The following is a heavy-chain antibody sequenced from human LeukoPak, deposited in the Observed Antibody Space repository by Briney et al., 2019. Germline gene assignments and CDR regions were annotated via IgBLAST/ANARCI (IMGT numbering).Heavy chain of an antibody. Sequence: GGSLRLSCAASGFTFSSYAMHWVRQAPGKGLEYVSAISSNGGSTYYANSVKSRFTISRDNSKNTLYLQMGSLRAEDMAVYYCARVDYDYVWGSYRYWGQGTLVTVSS. CDR2: ISSNGGST. CDR1: GFTFSSYA. J-gene: IGHJ4*02. V-gene: IGHV3-64*01. CDR3: ARVDYDYVWGSYRY. D-gene: IGHD3-16*02.